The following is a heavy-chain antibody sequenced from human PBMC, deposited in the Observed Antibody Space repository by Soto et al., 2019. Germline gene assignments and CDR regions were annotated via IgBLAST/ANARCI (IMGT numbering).Heavy chain of an antibody. V-gene: IGHV1-69*01. CDR2: IIPIFGTA. CDR1: GGTFSSYA. J-gene: IGHJ4*02. Sequence: QVQLVQSGAEVKKPGSSVKVSCKASGGTFSSYAISWVRQAPGQGLEWMGGIIPIFGTANYAQKFQGRVTITADESKSKAYMELSSLRSEDTAVYYCARAQGYSYGVFFDYWGQGTLVTVSS. D-gene: IGHD5-18*01. CDR3: ARAQGYSYGVFFDY.